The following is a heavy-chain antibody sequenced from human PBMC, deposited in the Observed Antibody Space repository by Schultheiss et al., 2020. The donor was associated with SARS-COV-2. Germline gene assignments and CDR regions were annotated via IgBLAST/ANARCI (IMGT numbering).Heavy chain of an antibody. D-gene: IGHD5-18*01. CDR3: ARGRGYLYYFDY. V-gene: IGHV3-23*01. CDR2: ISGSGGST. Sequence: GGSLRLSCAASGFTFSSYAMSWVRQAPGKGLEWVSAISGSGGSTYYADSVKGRFTISRDNSKNTLYLQMNSLRAEDTAVYYCARGRGYLYYFDYWGQGTLVTVSS. J-gene: IGHJ4*02. CDR1: GFTFSSYA.